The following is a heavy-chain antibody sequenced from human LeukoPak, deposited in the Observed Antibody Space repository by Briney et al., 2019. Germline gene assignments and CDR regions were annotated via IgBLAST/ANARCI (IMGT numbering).Heavy chain of an antibody. D-gene: IGHD6-13*01. CDR1: GGSISSGSYY. J-gene: IGHJ5*02. CDR2: IYTSGST. CDR3: AGVFIDGSSWYESDWFDP. Sequence: PSETLSLTCTVSGGSISSGSYYWSWIRQPAGKGLEWIGRIYTSGSTNYNPSLKSRVTISVDTSKNQFSLKLSSVTAADTAVYYCAGVFIDGSSWYESDWFDPWGQGTLVTVSS. V-gene: IGHV4-61*02.